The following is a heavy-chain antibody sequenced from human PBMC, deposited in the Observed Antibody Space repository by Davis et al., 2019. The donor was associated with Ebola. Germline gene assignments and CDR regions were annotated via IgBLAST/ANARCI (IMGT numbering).Heavy chain of an antibody. CDR1: GFTFSSYS. D-gene: IGHD5-18*01. Sequence: GGSLRLSCAASGFTFSSYSMNWARQAPGKGLEWVSSISSSSSYIYYADSVKGRFTISRDNAKNSLYLQMNSLRAEDTAVYYCARASYSYGYSVVYYYGMDVWGQGTTVTVSS. CDR2: ISSSSSYI. V-gene: IGHV3-21*01. J-gene: IGHJ6*02. CDR3: ARASYSYGYSVVYYYGMDV.